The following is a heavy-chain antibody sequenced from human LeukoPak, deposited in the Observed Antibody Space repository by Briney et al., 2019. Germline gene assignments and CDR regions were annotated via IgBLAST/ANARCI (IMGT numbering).Heavy chain of an antibody. CDR1: GFTYSSYA. J-gene: IGHJ4*02. CDR3: AKDLLSSITYYGGVAY. Sequence: GGSLRLSCAASGFTYSSYAMTWVRQAPGKGLEWVSGISGNGDITYYADSVKGRFTISRDNSKNTLYLQMNSLRAEDTAVYYCAKDLLSSITYYGGVAYWGQGTLVTVSS. CDR2: ISGNGDIT. D-gene: IGHD1-26*01. V-gene: IGHV3-23*01.